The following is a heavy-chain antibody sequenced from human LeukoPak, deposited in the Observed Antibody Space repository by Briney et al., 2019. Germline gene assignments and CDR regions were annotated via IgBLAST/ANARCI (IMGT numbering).Heavy chain of an antibody. CDR2: IIPIFGTA. Sequence: ASVKVSCKASGGTFSSYAISWVRQAPGQGLEWMGGIIPIFGTANYAQKFQGRVTITADESTSTAYMELNSLRSEDTAVYYCARAPYSTSPLDNYYYYYGMDVWGQGTTVTVSS. CDR3: ARAPYSTSPLDNYYYYYGMDV. V-gene: IGHV1-69*13. D-gene: IGHD6-6*01. J-gene: IGHJ6*02. CDR1: GGTFSSYA.